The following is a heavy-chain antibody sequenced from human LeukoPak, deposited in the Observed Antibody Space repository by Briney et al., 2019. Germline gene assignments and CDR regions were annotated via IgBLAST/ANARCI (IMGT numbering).Heavy chain of an antibody. Sequence: SETLSLSCGVYGGSFSGYYWSWIRQPPGKGLEWIGYIYYNGSTNYNPSLKSRVSISVDTSKNQFPLKLNSVTAADTAVYFCARVPRGGTTDYWGQGTLVTVSS. J-gene: IGHJ4*02. D-gene: IGHD1-7*01. CDR3: ARVPRGGTTDY. V-gene: IGHV4-59*01. CDR2: IYYNGST. CDR1: GGSFSGYY.